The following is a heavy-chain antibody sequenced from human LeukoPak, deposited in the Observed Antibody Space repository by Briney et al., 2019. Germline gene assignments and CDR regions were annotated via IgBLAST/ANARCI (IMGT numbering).Heavy chain of an antibody. V-gene: IGHV4-39*07. Sequence: PSETLSLTCTVSGGSISSSSYYWGWIRQPPGKGLEWIGSIYYSGSTYYNPSLKSRVTISVDTSKNQFSLKLSSVTAADTAVYYCARDGTAHAFDIWGQGTMVTVSS. CDR3: ARDGTAHAFDI. J-gene: IGHJ3*02. CDR2: IYYSGST. D-gene: IGHD5-18*01. CDR1: GGSISSSSYY.